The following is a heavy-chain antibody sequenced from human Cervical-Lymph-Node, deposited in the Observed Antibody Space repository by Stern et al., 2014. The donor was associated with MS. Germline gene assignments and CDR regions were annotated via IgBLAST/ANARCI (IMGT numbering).Heavy chain of an antibody. CDR1: GFSFDDYD. V-gene: IGHV3-9*01. Sequence: EVQLVESGGDLVQPGGSLGLSCAASGFSFDDYDMHWVRQAPGKGLEWVSRISGNSADIAYADSVKGRFTISRDNGKKSLHLQMDSLRLEDTALYYCAKDTLYSLDGFDLWGQGTLVTVSS. CDR2: ISGNSADI. J-gene: IGHJ3*01. CDR3: AKDTLYSLDGFDL. D-gene: IGHD3-16*01.